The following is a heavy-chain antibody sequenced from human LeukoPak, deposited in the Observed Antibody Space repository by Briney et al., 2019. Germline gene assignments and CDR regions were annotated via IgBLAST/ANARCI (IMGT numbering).Heavy chain of an antibody. D-gene: IGHD3-22*01. CDR3: AKAATSDYYDSGGYYFDY. CDR2: ISWNSGSI. V-gene: IGHV3-9*03. J-gene: IGHJ4*02. CDR1: GFTFDDYA. Sequence: GGSLRLSCAASGFTFDDYAMHWVRQAPGKGLEWVSGISWNSGSIDYADSVKGRFTISRDNAKNSLYLQMNSLRAEDMALYYCAKAATSDYYDSGGYYFDYWGQGTLVTVSS.